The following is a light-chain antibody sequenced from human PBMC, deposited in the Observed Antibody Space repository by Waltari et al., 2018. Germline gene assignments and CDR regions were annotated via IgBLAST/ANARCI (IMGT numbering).Light chain of an antibody. J-gene: IGLJ2*01. Sequence: QSALTQPASVSGSPGQSTTISCTGTSSDLGGSHFFSWYQNHTGKAPKLVIYEVNRRPSGVSNHFSGSKSGNTASLTISVLQTEDDADYYCSSYTRSSPHILFGGGTKLTVL. CDR3: SSYTRSSPHIL. CDR1: SSDLGGSHF. CDR2: EVN. V-gene: IGLV2-14*01.